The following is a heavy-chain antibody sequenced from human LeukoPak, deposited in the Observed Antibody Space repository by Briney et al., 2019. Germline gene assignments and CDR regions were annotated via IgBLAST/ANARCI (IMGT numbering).Heavy chain of an antibody. J-gene: IGHJ3*01. V-gene: IGHV4-39*07. Sequence: PSETLSLTCTVSGGSISSSSYYWGWIRQPPGKGLDWIGSIYYSGSTYYNPSLKSRVTISVDTSKNQFSLKLSSVTAADTAVYYCARDAHIRMAFDVWGQGTRVTVSS. CDR3: ARDAHIRMAFDV. CDR2: IYYSGST. D-gene: IGHD3-10*01. CDR1: GGSISSSSYY.